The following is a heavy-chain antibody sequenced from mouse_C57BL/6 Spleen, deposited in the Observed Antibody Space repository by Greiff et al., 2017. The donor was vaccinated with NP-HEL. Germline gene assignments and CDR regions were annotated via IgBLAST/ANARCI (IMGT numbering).Heavy chain of an antibody. CDR3: ARYYGNYRDFDY. Sequence: VKLQESGPELVKPGASVKISCKASGYAFSSSWMNWVKQRPGKGLEWIGRIYPGDGDTNYNGKFKGKATLTADKSSSTAYMQLSSLTSEDSAVYFCARYYGNYRDFDYWGQGTTLTVSS. D-gene: IGHD2-1*01. J-gene: IGHJ2*01. V-gene: IGHV1-82*01. CDR2: IYPGDGDT. CDR1: GYAFSSSW.